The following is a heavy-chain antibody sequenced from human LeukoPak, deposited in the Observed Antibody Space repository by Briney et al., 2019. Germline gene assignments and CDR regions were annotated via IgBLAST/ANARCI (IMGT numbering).Heavy chain of an antibody. Sequence: PGGSLRLSCAASGFTFSSYAMSWVRQAPGKGLEWVSAISGSGGSTYYADSVKGRFTISRDNSKNTLYLQRNSLRAEDTAVYYCAAMVPYYYYGMDVWGQGTTVTVSS. V-gene: IGHV3-23*01. CDR3: AAMVPYYYYGMDV. D-gene: IGHD3-10*01. CDR1: GFTFSSYA. J-gene: IGHJ6*02. CDR2: ISGSGGST.